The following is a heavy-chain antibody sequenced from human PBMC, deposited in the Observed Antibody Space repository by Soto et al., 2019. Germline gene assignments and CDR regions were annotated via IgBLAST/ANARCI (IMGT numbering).Heavy chain of an antibody. J-gene: IGHJ6*02. D-gene: IGHD6-6*01. Sequence: EVQLLESGGGLVLPGGSLRLSCAASGFTFSNYAMSWVRQAPGKGLEWVSAISGSGGTTYYADSVKGRFAISRDNSKNTLYLQMSSLRAEDTALYFCAKRGGDSGSSEGYDYYYAMDVWGQGTTVTVSS. CDR3: AKRGGDSGSSEGYDYYYAMDV. V-gene: IGHV3-23*01. CDR1: GFTFSNYA. CDR2: ISGSGGTT.